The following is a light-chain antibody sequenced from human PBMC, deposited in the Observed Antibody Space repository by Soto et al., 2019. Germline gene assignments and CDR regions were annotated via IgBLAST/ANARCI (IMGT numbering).Light chain of an antibody. CDR1: QNIDKY. V-gene: IGKV1-16*01. J-gene: IGKJ1*01. CDR2: AAS. CDR3: QHYNSYSEA. Sequence: DIRMTQSPASLSASVGDRVTVTCRASQNIDKYLHWYQQKPGKAPNLLIYAASSLQSGVPSRFSGSGFGTEFTLTISSLQPDDFATYYCQHYNSYSEAFGQGTKVDI.